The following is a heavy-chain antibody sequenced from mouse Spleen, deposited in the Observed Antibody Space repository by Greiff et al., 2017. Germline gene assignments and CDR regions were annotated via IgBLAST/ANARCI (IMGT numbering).Heavy chain of an antibody. J-gene: IGHJ3*01. CDR2: IDPENGDT. Sequence: VQLHQSGAELVRPGASVKLSCTASGFNIKDDYMHWVKQRPEQGLEWIGWIDPENGDTEYASKFQGKATITADTSSNTAYLQLSSLTSEDTAVYYCTTDYRSEAWFAYWGQGTLVTVSA. D-gene: IGHD2-14*01. V-gene: IGHV14-4*01. CDR3: TTDYRSEAWFAY. CDR1: GFNIKDDY.